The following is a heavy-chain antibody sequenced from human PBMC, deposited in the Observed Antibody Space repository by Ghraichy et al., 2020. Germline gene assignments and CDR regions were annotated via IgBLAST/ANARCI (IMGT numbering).Heavy chain of an antibody. CDR3: ARATLAARYFDRPGGMDV. Sequence: GGSLRLSCAASGFTFSSYDMHWVRQVTGKGLEWVSAIGTAGDTYYPGSVKGRFTISRENAKNSLYLQMNSLRAGDTAVYYCARATLAARYFDRPGGMDVWGQGTTVTVSS. D-gene: IGHD3-9*01. V-gene: IGHV3-13*01. J-gene: IGHJ6*02. CDR1: GFTFSSYD. CDR2: IGTAGDT.